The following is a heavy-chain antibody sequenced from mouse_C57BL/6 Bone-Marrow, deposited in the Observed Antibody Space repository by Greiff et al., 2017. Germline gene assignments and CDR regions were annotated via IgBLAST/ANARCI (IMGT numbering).Heavy chain of an antibody. J-gene: IGHJ3*01. Sequence: QVQLQQPGAELVKPGASVKLSCKASGYTFTSYWMHWVKQRPGQGLEWIGMIHPNSGSTNYNEKFKSKATLTVDKSSSTAYMQLSSLTSEDSAVFYGAREGLGNGDVVAWFAYWGQGTLVTVSA. CDR3: AREGLGNGDVVAWFAY. V-gene: IGHV1-64*01. CDR2: IHPNSGST. CDR1: GYTFTSYW. D-gene: IGHD4-1*01.